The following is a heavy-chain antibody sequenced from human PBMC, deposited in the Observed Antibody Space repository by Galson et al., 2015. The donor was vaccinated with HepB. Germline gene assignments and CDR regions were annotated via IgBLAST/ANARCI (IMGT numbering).Heavy chain of an antibody. CDR3: ARDNRLIGVGDPFDY. V-gene: IGHV3-30-3*01. CDR2: ISYDGANK. J-gene: IGHJ4*02. CDR1: GSRFSSYG. D-gene: IGHD6-19*01. Sequence: SLRLSCAASGSRFSSYGFHWVRQAPGKGLEWVAVISYDGANKYYADSVKGRFTISRDNSKNTLSLQMNSLRADDTAIYYCARDNRLIGVGDPFDYWGQGTLVTVSS.